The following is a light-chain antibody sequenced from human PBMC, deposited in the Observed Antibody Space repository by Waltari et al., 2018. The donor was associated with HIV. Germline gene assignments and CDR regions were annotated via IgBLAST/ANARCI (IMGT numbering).Light chain of an antibody. CDR1: TSNVGSNF. CDR2: RDN. J-gene: IGLJ1*01. CDR3: ATWDGSLGGDYV. Sequence: QSVLTQPPSASGTPGQRVTISCSGTTSNVGSNFVSWYQQLPGTAPKLLIYRDNRRPSGVPDRFSGSKSGASASLAISGLRSEDEADYYCATWDGSLGGDYVFGAGTKVSVL. V-gene: IGLV1-47*01.